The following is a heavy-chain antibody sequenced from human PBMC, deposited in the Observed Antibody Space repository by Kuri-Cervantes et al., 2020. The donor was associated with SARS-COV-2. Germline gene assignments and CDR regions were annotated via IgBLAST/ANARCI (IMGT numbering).Heavy chain of an antibody. V-gene: IGHV4-34*01. CDR3: ARGRGRRRAYYGMDV. J-gene: IGHJ6*02. CDR2: ITQSGST. D-gene: IGHD5-24*01. CDR1: GGSFSDNH. Sequence: SETLSLTCTVFGGSFSDNHWSWIRQAPGKGLEWVAEITQSGSTNYNPSLRSRVTISLDTSKNEFSLKMNSVTAADTAVYYCARGRGRRRAYYGMDVWGQGTTVTVSS.